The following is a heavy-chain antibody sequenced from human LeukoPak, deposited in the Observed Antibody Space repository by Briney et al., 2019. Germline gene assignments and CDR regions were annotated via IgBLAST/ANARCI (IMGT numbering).Heavy chain of an antibody. CDR3: ARGRANYDFWSGYLDAFDI. V-gene: IGHV4-31*03. CDR1: GGSISSGGYY. CDR2: IYYSGST. D-gene: IGHD3-3*01. Sequence: SETLSLTCTVSGGSISSGGYYWSWIRQHPGKGLEWFGYIYYSGSTYYNPSLKSRVTISVDTSKNQFSLKLSSVTAADTAVYCCARGRANYDFWSGYLDAFDIWGQGTMVTVSS. J-gene: IGHJ3*02.